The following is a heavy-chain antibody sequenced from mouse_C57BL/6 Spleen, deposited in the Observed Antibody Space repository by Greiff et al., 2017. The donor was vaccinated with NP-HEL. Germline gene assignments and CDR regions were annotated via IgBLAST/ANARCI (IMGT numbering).Heavy chain of an antibody. Sequence: VQLQQSGPELVKPGASVKMSCKASGYTFTDYNMHWVKQSHGKSLEWIGYINPNNGGTSYNQKFKGKATLTVNKSSSTAYMELRSLTSEDSAVYYCASPYYYGSSYWFAYWGQGTLVTVSA. CDR1: GYTFTDYN. V-gene: IGHV1-22*01. CDR2: INPNNGGT. J-gene: IGHJ3*01. CDR3: ASPYYYGSSYWFAY. D-gene: IGHD1-1*01.